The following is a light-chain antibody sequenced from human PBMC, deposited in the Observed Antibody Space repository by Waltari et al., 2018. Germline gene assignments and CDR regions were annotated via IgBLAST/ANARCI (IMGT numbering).Light chain of an antibody. CDR3: QVWDIKTDHWV. CDR1: HNPNIR. J-gene: IGLJ3*02. CDR2: EDS. Sequence: SYVLTQPPSVSVAPGQTADLTCGGDHNPNIRVHRYPQRPGQAPVLVVDEDSGRPSGIPERFSSSKSGTTATLTIGRVEAGDEADYYCQVWDIKTDHWVFGGGTKLTV. V-gene: IGLV3-21*02.